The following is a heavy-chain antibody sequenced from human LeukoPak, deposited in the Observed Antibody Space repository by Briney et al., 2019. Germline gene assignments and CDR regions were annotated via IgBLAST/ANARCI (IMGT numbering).Heavy chain of an antibody. V-gene: IGHV4-39*07. CDR1: GGSISSSSYY. CDR3: ARGGNYYGSVYFDY. J-gene: IGHJ4*02. Sequence: SETLSLTCTVSGGSISSSSYYWGWIRQPPGKGLEWIGSIYYSGSTYYNPSLKSRVTISVDTSKNQFSLKLSSVTAADTAVYYCARGGNYYGSVYFDYWGQGTLVTVSS. CDR2: IYYSGST. D-gene: IGHD3-10*01.